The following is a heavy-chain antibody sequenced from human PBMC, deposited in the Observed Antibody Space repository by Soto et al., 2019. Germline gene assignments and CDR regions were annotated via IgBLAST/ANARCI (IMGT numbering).Heavy chain of an antibody. V-gene: IGHV3-74*01. Sequence: EVQLVESGENLVQPGGSPRLSCAASGFTFSSYWIHWVRQAPGKGLVWVSRIKGDEITTNYADSVKGRFTISRDNAKNTVFLQMHSLRAEDTALYYCARGLYGAYGQDFWGQGILVTVSS. D-gene: IGHD4-17*01. J-gene: IGHJ4*02. CDR1: GFTFSSYW. CDR3: ARGLYGAYGQDF. CDR2: IKGDEITT.